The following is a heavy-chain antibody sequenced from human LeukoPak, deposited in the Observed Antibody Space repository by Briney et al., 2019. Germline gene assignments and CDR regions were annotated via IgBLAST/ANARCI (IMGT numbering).Heavy chain of an antibody. J-gene: IGHJ4*02. CDR3: ATGEQSGSYGNYFDY. D-gene: IGHD1-26*01. CDR2: FDPEDGET. CDR1: GYTFTGYY. V-gene: IGHV1-24*01. Sequence: RASVKVSCKASGYTFTGYYMHWVRQAPGKGLEWMGGFDPEDGETIYAQKFQGRVTMTEDTSTDTAYMELSSLRSEDTAVYYCATGEQSGSYGNYFDYWGQGTLVTVSS.